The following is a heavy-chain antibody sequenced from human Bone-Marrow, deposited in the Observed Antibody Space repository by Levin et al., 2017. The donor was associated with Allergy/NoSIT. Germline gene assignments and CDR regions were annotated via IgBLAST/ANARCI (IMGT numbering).Heavy chain of an antibody. J-gene: IGHJ6*02. Sequence: PGGSLRLSCKASGYTFTSYDINWVRQATGQGLEWMGWMNPNSGNTGYAQKFQGRVTMTRNTSISTAYMELSSLRSEDTAVYYCARARQQLVPPGYYYYGMDVWGQGTTVTVSS. CDR2: MNPNSGNT. CDR3: ARARQQLVPPGYYYYGMDV. V-gene: IGHV1-8*01. D-gene: IGHD6-13*01. CDR1: GYTFTSYD.